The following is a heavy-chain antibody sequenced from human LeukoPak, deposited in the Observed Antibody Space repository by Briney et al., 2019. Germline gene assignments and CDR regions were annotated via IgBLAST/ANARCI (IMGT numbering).Heavy chain of an antibody. Sequence: SETLSLTCAVYGGSFSGYYWSWIRQPPGKGLEWIGEINHSGSTNYDPSLKSRVTISVDTSKNQFSLKLSSVTAADTAVYYCARGPYSSGWWGQGTLVTVSS. CDR1: GGSFSGYY. CDR3: ARGPYSSGW. V-gene: IGHV4-34*01. D-gene: IGHD6-19*01. J-gene: IGHJ4*02. CDR2: INHSGST.